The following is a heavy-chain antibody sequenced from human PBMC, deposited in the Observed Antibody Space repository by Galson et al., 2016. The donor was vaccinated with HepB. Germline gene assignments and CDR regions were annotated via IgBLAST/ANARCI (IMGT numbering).Heavy chain of an antibody. CDR2: IGSAGDT. CDR3: ARCVVEVLGKYYFDY. J-gene: IGHJ4*02. D-gene: IGHD2/OR15-2a*01. CDR1: GFTFSRYD. V-gene: IGHV3-13*01. Sequence: SLRLSCAASGFTFSRYDMHWVRQVTGNGLEWVPGIGSAGDTYYPDSVKGRFTISRENAKNSFYLQMSSLRGEDTAVYYCARCVVEVLGKYYFDYWGQGTLVTVSS.